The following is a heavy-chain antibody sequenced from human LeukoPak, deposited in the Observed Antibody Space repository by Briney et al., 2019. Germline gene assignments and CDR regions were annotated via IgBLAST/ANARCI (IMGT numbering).Heavy chain of an antibody. V-gene: IGHV1-69*04. CDR1: GGTFSSYA. CDR3: ARDLWFGELLHFDY. D-gene: IGHD3-10*01. J-gene: IGHJ4*02. CDR2: IIPILGIA. Sequence: SVKVSCKASGGTFSSYAISWVRQAPGQGLEWMGRIIPILGIANYAQKFQGRVTITADKSTSTAYMELSSLRSEDTAVYYCARDLWFGELLHFDYWGQGTLVTVSS.